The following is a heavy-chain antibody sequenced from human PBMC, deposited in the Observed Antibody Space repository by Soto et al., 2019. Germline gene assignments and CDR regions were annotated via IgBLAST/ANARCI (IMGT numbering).Heavy chain of an antibody. V-gene: IGHV3-30*18. D-gene: IGHD2-2*02. J-gene: IGHJ4*02. CDR3: AKDLGYTLDY. CDR2: ISYDGSNK. CDR1: GFTFSSYG. Sequence: GGSLRLSCAASGFTFSSYGMHWVRQAPGKGLEWVAVISYDGSNKYYADSVKGRFTISRDNSKNTLYLQMNSLRAEDTAVYYCAKDLGYTLDYWRQRTLVTVPS.